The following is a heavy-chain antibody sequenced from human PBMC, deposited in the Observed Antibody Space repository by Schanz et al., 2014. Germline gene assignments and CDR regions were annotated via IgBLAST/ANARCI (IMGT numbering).Heavy chain of an antibody. CDR2: ISGYTGNT. CDR3: ARDYFGSGSHYVFDH. D-gene: IGHD3-10*01. J-gene: IGHJ4*02. Sequence: QILLVQPGPEAKKPGASVTASCKASGHDFHIYAYSWVRQAPGQGPEWIGWISGYTGNTKYAQKFQHRVNMTTDTTTSTVYMQLRSLRFDDTAVYFCARDYFGSGSHYVFDHWGQGTLVTVSA. CDR1: GHDFHIYA. V-gene: IGHV1-18*01.